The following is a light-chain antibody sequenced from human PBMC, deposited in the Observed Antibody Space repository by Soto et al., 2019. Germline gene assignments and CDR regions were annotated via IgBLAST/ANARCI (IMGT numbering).Light chain of an antibody. CDR1: QSVSSSY. CDR2: GAS. V-gene: IGKV3-20*01. J-gene: IGKJ1*01. CDR3: QQYGSSPSWT. Sequence: EIVLTQSPGTLSLSPGERATLSCRASQSVSSSYLAWYQQKPGQAPRLLIYGASSRATGIPDGFSGSGAGTDVPLINSRLEPEDFAVYYCQQYGSSPSWTFGQGTKVEIK.